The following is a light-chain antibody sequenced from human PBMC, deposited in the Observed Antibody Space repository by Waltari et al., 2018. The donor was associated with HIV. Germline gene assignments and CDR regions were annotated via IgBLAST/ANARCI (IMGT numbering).Light chain of an antibody. CDR3: QSYDDRLSGWV. V-gene: IGLV1-40*01. CDR1: SSNLGAGHH. Sequence: QSVLTQPPSVSGAPGQRVTISCTGSSSNLGAGHHVHWFQQVPGTAPKLLIQGNTNRPSGVPDRFSGSKSGSSASLAITGLQAEDEADYYCQSYDDRLSGWVFGGGTKLTVL. CDR2: GNT. J-gene: IGLJ3*02.